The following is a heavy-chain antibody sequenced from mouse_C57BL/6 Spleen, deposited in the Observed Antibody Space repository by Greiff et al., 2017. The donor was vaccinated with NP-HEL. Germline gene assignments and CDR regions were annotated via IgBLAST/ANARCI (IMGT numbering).Heavy chain of an antibody. CDR3: TRGGRGWYFDV. Sequence: QVQLQQSGAELVRPRASVTLSCKASGYTFTDYEMHWVKQTPVHGLEWIGAIDPETGGTAYNQKFKGKAILTADKSSSTAYMELRSLTSEDSAVYYCTRGGRGWYFDVWGTGTTVTVSS. V-gene: IGHV1-15*01. J-gene: IGHJ1*03. D-gene: IGHD3-3*01. CDR1: GYTFTDYE. CDR2: IDPETGGT.